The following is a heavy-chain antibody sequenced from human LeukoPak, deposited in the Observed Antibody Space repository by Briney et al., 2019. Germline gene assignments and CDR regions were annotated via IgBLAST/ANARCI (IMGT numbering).Heavy chain of an antibody. V-gene: IGHV4-59*12. CDR1: GGSISSYY. Sequence: SETLSLTCTVSGGSISSYYWSWIRQPPGKGLEWIGYIYYSGSTNYNPSLKSRVTISVDTSKNQFSLKLSSVTAADTAVYYCARDYEAFDIWGQGTLVTVSS. CDR3: ARDYEAFDI. J-gene: IGHJ3*02. CDR2: IYYSGST.